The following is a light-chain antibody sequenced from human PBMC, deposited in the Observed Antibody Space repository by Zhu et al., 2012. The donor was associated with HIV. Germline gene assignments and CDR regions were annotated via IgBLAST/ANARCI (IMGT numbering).Light chain of an antibody. J-gene: IGKJ2*01. CDR2: DTS. CDR3: QQRSDWVYT. Sequence: IVLTQSPATLSVSPGERATLSCRASESIKSDLAWYQQKPGQAPRLLIYDTSTRATGVPARFSGSGSGTDFSLTITSLEPEDFAVYCCQQRSDWVYTFGQGTKLEIK. CDR1: ESIKSD. V-gene: IGKV3-11*01.